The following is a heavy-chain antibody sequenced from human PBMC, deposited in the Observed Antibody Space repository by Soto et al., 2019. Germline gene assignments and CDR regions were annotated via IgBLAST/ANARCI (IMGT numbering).Heavy chain of an antibody. Sequence: QVQLQESGPGLVKPSQTLSLTCTVSGGSISSGDYYWSWIRQHPGKGLEWIGYISYSGSTYYNPSLKRRVTISVDTSKNQFSLKLSSVTAADTAVYYFARWWSGSRQGFDPWGQGTLVTVSS. CDR1: GGSISSGDYY. J-gene: IGHJ5*02. D-gene: IGHD3-3*01. CDR2: ISYSGST. CDR3: ARWWSGSRQGFDP. V-gene: IGHV4-31*03.